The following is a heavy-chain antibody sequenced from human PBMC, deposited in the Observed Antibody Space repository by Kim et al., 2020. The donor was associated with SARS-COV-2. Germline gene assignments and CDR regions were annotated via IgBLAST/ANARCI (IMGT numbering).Heavy chain of an antibody. V-gene: IGHV3-53*01. D-gene: IGHD2-15*01. CDR2: IYSGGPT. CDR1: GFSVSDHY. Sequence: GGSLRLSCAASGFSVSDHYVNWVRQLPGMGLEWVSIIYSGGPTYYAESVKGRFSMSRDNSQNTVSLQMNSLQPEDTAIYFCTRGRAGCYGGSFDSWGQGTLVTVSS. J-gene: IGHJ5*01. CDR3: TRGRAGCYGGSFDS.